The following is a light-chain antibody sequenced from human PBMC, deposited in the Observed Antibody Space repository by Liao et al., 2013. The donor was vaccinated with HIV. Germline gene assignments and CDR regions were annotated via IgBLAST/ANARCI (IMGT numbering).Light chain of an antibody. CDR3: QAWDSNAGWV. J-gene: IGLJ3*02. V-gene: IGLV3-21*01. Sequence: SYELTQPPSVSVAPGKTASITCGGNNIGSKSVHWYQQKPGQAPVLVIYSDTDRPSGIPERFSGSNSGDTATLTISGTQAVDEADYYCQAWDSNAGWVFGGGTKLAVL. CDR2: SDT. CDR1: NIGSKS.